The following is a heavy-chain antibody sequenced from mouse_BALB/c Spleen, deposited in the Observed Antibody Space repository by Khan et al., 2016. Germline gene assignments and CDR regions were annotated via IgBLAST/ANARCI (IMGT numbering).Heavy chain of an antibody. J-gene: IGHJ3*01. D-gene: IGHD1-1*01. CDR1: GFDFRGYW. CDR2: INPDSRTI. V-gene: IGHV4-1*02. CDR3: ARAGYYGYLVY. Sequence: EVKLLESGGGLVQPGGSLKLSCAASGFDFRGYWMSWVRQAPGKGLEWIGEINPDSRTINYSPSLKDKFTISRDNAKSTLYLQISKVRSEDTARYYCARAGYYGYLVYWGQGTLVSISA.